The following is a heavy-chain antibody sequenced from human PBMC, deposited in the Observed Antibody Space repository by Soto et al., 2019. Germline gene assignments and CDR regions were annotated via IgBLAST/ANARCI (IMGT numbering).Heavy chain of an antibody. Sequence: GASVKVSCKASGGTFSSYAISWVRQAPGQGLEWMGGIIPIFGTANYAQKFQGRVTITADESTSTAYMELSSLRSEDTAVYYCASGPPRWGVRGIFDYWGQGTLVTVSS. V-gene: IGHV1-69*13. J-gene: IGHJ4*02. CDR2: IIPIFGTA. CDR3: ASGPPRWGVRGIFDY. CDR1: GGTFSSYA. D-gene: IGHD3-10*01.